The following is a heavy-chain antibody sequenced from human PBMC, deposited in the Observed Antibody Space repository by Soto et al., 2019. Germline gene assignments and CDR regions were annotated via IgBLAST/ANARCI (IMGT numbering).Heavy chain of an antibody. CDR3: AREHTLWGNYDILTGSLDI. D-gene: IGHD3-9*01. V-gene: IGHV3-33*01. Sequence: PGGSLRLSCAASGVTFSSYGMHWVRQAPGKGLEWVAVIWYDGSNKYYADSVKGRFTISRDNSKNTLYLQMNSLRAEDTAVYYCAREHTLWGNYDILTGSLDIWGKGTMVTVSS. CDR1: GVTFSSYG. CDR2: IWYDGSNK. J-gene: IGHJ3*02.